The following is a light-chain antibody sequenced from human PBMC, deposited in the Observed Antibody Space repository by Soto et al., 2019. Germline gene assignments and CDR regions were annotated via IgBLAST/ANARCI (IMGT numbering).Light chain of an antibody. J-gene: IGKJ1*01. V-gene: IGKV4-1*01. CDR1: QSVLHSSHNKNY. Sequence: DIVMTQSPDSLAMSLGERATINCKSSQSVLHSSHNKNYLAWYQQKPGQPPKLLIYWASTRKSGVPDRFSGSGSGTDFTLTISSLQAEDVAVYYCQHYYTTPRTFGQGTKVEIK. CDR3: QHYYTTPRT. CDR2: WAS.